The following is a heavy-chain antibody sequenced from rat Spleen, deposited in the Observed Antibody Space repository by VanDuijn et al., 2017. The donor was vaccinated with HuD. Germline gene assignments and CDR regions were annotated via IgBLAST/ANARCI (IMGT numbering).Heavy chain of an antibody. D-gene: IGHD1-11*01. CDR1: GFTFHNYW. Sequence: EVQLVESGGGLVQPGRSLKLSRVASGFTFHNYWMTWIRQAPGKGLEWISSITTTGGSTYYSDSVKGRFTISRDNAKSTLYLQMDSLRSEDTATYYCSREGLYGNFFDYCGQGVMVIVSS. CDR3: SREGLYGNFFDY. J-gene: IGHJ2*01. V-gene: IGHV5-31*01. CDR2: ITTTGGST.